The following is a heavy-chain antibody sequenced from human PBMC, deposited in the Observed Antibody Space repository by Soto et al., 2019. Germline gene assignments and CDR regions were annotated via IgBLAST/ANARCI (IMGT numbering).Heavy chain of an antibody. J-gene: IGHJ6*02. CDR1: GYTFTGYY. CDR3: ARRTVTYGSYGMDV. V-gene: IGHV1-2*02. D-gene: IGHD4-17*01. Sequence: GASVKVSCKASGYTFTGYYMHWVRQAPGQGLEWMGWINPNSGGTNYAQKFQGRATMTRDTSISTAYMELSRLRSDDTAVYYCARRTVTYGSYGMDVWGQGTTVTVSS. CDR2: INPNSGGT.